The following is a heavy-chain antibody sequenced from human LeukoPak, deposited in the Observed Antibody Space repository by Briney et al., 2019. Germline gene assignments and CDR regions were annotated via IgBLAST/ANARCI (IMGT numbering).Heavy chain of an antibody. Sequence: GGSLRLSCAASGFTFSSYGMHWVRQAPGKGLEWVAVIWYDGSNKYYADSVKGRFTISRDNSKNTLYLQMNSLRAEDTAVYYCARRGGPVTDDAFDIWGQGTMVTVSS. D-gene: IGHD2-21*02. CDR2: IWYDGSNK. J-gene: IGHJ3*02. CDR1: GFTFSSYG. CDR3: ARRGGPVTDDAFDI. V-gene: IGHV3-33*08.